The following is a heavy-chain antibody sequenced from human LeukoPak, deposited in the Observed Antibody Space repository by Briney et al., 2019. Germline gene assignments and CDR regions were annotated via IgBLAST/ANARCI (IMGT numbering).Heavy chain of an antibody. CDR1: GGSISSSSYY. CDR2: IYYSGST. V-gene: IGHV4-39*01. Sequence: SETLSLTCIVSGGSISSSSYYWGCIRQPPGKELEWIGSIYYSGSTYYNPSLKSRVTISVDTSKIQFSLKLSSVTAADTAVYYCAGFSYYYHYMDVWGKGTTVTVSS. J-gene: IGHJ6*03. CDR3: AGFSYYYHYMDV.